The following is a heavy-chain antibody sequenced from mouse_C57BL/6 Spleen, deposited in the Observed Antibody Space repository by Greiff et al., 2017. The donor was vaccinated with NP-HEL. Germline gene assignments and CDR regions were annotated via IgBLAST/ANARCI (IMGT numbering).Heavy chain of an antibody. Sequence: QVQLQQPGAELVMPGASVKLSCKASGYTFTSYWMHWVKQRPGQGLEWIGEIDPSDSYTNYNQKFKGKSTLTVDKSSSTAYMQLSGLTSQESAVYYCARGAQATGFAYWGEGTLFTVSA. J-gene: IGHJ3*01. V-gene: IGHV1-69*01. D-gene: IGHD3-2*02. CDR1: GYTFTSYW. CDR2: IDPSDSYT. CDR3: ARGAQATGFAY.